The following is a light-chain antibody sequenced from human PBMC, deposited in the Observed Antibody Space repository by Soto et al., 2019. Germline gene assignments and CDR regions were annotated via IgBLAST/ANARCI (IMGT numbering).Light chain of an antibody. V-gene: IGKV1-39*01. CDR3: QHYNDYPWT. Sequence: DIQMTQSPSSLSASIGDSVTITFRASQTIIGYLNWYQQIPGKAPRLLINAASNLQSGVPSRFRGSGSETDFTLTISSLQPDDFATYYCQHYNDYPWTFGQGTKVDIK. CDR2: AAS. CDR1: QTIIGY. J-gene: IGKJ1*01.